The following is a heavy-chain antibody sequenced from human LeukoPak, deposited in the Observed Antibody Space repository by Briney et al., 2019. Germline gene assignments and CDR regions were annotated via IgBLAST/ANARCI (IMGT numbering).Heavy chain of an antibody. Sequence: GGSLRLSCAASAFTYSSYSMNWVCQAPGKGLEWVSYISSSSSTIYYADSVQGRFTISRDNAKNSLFLQMNSLRADDTAVYYCAVALSGSYLYYDGMDVWGQGTTVTVSS. J-gene: IGHJ6*02. CDR2: ISSSSSTI. D-gene: IGHD3-10*01. CDR1: AFTYSSYS. V-gene: IGHV3-48*04. CDR3: AVALSGSYLYYDGMDV.